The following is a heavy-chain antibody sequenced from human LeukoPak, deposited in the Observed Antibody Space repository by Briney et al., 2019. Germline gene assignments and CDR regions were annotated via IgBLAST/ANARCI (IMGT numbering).Heavy chain of an antibody. Sequence: GGSLRLSCAASGFSFSDFGMHWVRQAPGKGLDWVAYILYDGNRKYHADSVKGRFTVPRDNSKNTVYLQMNSLKLEDTGVYFCGKSGARGLDYWGQGALVTVSS. CDR1: GFSFSDFG. D-gene: IGHD5-12*01. J-gene: IGHJ4*02. CDR2: ILYDGNRK. CDR3: GKSGARGLDY. V-gene: IGHV3-30*02.